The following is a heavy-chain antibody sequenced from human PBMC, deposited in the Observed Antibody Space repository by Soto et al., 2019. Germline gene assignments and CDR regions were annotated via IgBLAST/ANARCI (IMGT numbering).Heavy chain of an antibody. D-gene: IGHD6-13*01. V-gene: IGHV3-66*01. CDR2: IYSAGNT. CDR1: GFIVSSNY. J-gene: IGHJ5*02. CDR3: ARGMFYSSSVWFDP. Sequence: EVQLVESGGSLVQPGGSLRLSCAASGFIVSSNYMSWVRQAPGKGLEWVSIIYSAGNTYYSESVKGRFTISSDNSKTTLFLQMDSLRLEDTAVYYCARGMFYSSSVWFDPWGQGTLVTVSS.